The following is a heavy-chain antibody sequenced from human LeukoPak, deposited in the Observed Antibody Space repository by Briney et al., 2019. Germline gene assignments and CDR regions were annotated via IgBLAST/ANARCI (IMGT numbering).Heavy chain of an antibody. CDR1: GFTVSSTY. CDR3: ARGGSNYYFYGMDV. D-gene: IGHD5/OR15-5a*01. CDR2: IYSGGNT. Sequence: PGGSLRLSCAASGFTVSSTYMSWVRQAPGKGLEWVSVIYSGGNTYYAGSMKGRFTISRDNSKNTLYLQMNSLRAEDTAVYYCARGGSNYYFYGMDVWGQGTTVTVSS. J-gene: IGHJ6*02. V-gene: IGHV3-53*01.